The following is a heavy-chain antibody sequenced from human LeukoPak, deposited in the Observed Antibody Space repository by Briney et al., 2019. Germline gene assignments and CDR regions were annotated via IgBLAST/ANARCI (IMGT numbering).Heavy chain of an antibody. CDR2: IYSGGYT. J-gene: IGHJ4*02. CDR3: ARTAAGTFFDY. CDR1: GFTVSSNY. V-gene: IGHV3-53*01. D-gene: IGHD6-13*01. Sequence: PGGPLRLSCAVSGFTVSSNYMSWVRQAPGKGLEWVSFIYSGGYTFYSDSVKGRFTISRDNSKNTLYLQLNSLRTEDTAVYYCARTAAGTFFDYWGQGTLVTVSS.